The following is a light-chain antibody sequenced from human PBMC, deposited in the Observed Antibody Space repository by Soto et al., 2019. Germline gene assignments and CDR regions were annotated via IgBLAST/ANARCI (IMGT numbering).Light chain of an antibody. CDR3: TSYTSSFTHL. CDR1: SSDVGNYDY. Sequence: QSALTQPPSASGSPGQSVTISCTGVSSDVGNYDYVSWYQQHPGKAPKLMIFEVSNRPSGVSNRFSGSKSGNTASLTISGLQTEDEADYYCTSYTSSFTHLFGTGTKVTVL. V-gene: IGLV2-14*01. J-gene: IGLJ1*01. CDR2: EVS.